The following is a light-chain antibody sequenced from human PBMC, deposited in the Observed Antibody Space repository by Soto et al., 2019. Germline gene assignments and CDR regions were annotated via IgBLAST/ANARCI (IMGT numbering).Light chain of an antibody. J-gene: IGLJ2*01. V-gene: IGLV2-14*01. Sequence: QSVLTQPASVSGSPGQSITISCTGTSSDVGGYNYVSWYQQHPGKAPKLMIYDVSNRPSGVSNRFSGSKSGNTASLTISGLQAEDEADYYCSSYTSSSTLKVFGGGTKLTDL. CDR1: SSDVGGYNY. CDR3: SSYTSSSTLKV. CDR2: DVS.